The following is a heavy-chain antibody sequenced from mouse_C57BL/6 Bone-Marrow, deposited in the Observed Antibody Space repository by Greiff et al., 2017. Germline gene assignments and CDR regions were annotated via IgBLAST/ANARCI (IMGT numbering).Heavy chain of an antibody. CDR3: ARAFYYGSSLEAMDY. CDR2: IYPGGGYT. Sequence: VQLQESGAELVRPGTSVKMSCKASGYTFTNYWIGWAKQRPGHGLEWIGDIYPGGGYTNYNEKFKGKATLTADKSSSTAYMQFSSLTSEDSAIYYCARAFYYGSSLEAMDYWGQGTSVTVSS. CDR1: GYTFTNYW. J-gene: IGHJ4*01. V-gene: IGHV1-63*01. D-gene: IGHD1-1*01.